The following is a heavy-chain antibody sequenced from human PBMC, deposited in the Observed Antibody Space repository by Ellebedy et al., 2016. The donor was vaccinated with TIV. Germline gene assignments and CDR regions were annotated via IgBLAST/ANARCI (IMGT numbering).Heavy chain of an antibody. Sequence: PGGSLRLSCAASGITFSSYAMSWVRQAQGQGLEWVSGINANGVSIAYADSVKGRFTLSRDNSKDTLFLQMNSLRAEDTAVYFCAKDRTPGDGYWVFDNWGQGTLVSVSS. CDR2: INANGVSI. J-gene: IGHJ4*02. CDR3: AKDRTPGDGYWVFDN. D-gene: IGHD5-18*01. V-gene: IGHV3-23*01. CDR1: GITFSSYA.